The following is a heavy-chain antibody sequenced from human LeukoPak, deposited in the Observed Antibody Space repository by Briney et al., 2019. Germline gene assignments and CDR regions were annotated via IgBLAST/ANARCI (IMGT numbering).Heavy chain of an antibody. V-gene: IGHV3-9*01. Sequence: GGSLRLSCAASGFTFDDYAMHWVRQAPGKGLEWVSGISWNSGSIGYADSVKGRFTISRDNAKNSLYLQMNSLRAEDTALYYCAKDLEGLLWFGGLFDPWGQGTLVTVSS. CDR2: ISWNSGSI. D-gene: IGHD3-10*01. CDR1: GFTFDDYA. J-gene: IGHJ5*02. CDR3: AKDLEGLLWFGGLFDP.